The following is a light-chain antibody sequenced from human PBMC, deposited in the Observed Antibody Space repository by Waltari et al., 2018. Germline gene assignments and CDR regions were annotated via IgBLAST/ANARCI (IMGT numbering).Light chain of an antibody. CDR3: QQYVHSPLT. CDR1: PSINSNY. Sequence: EIVLTQSPGTLSLSPGERATLSCRASPSINSNYLAGYQQKPGQAPRLLMYGASSRATGIPDRFSGSGSGPDFTLTISRLEPEDFAVYYCQQYVHSPLTFGGGTKVEIK. J-gene: IGKJ4*01. V-gene: IGKV3-20*01. CDR2: GAS.